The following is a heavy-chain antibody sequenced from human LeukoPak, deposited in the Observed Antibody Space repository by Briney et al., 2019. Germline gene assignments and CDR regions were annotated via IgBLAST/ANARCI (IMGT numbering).Heavy chain of an antibody. Sequence: SSETLSLTCTVSGGSISSYYWSWIRQPPGKGLEWIGYIYYSGSTNYNPSLKSRVTISVDTSKNQFSLKLSSVTAADTAVYYCASAAXXGSSCYYVQDXXXWGXGXLV. D-gene: IGHD3-22*01. J-gene: IGHJ4*01. CDR3: ASAAXXGSSCYYVQDXXX. CDR1: GGSISSYY. CDR2: IYYSGST. V-gene: IGHV4-59*01.